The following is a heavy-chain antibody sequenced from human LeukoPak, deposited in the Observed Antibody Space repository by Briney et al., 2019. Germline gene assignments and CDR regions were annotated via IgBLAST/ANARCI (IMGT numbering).Heavy chain of an antibody. CDR3: AKAEAVGGNRGGYDYCSMDV. V-gene: IGHV3-23*01. Sequence: GGSLRLSCAASGFTFSAYAMNWVRQAPGKGLEWVSGITASGATTYYADSVKGRFSISRDHSKNTLFLQMNSLRAEDTAVYYCAKAEAVGGNRGGYDYCSMDVWGKGTTVTVSS. D-gene: IGHD1-26*01. CDR2: ITASGATT. CDR1: GFTFSAYA. J-gene: IGHJ6*03.